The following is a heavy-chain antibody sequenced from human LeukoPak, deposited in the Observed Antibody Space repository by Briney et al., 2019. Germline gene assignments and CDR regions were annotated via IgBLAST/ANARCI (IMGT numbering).Heavy chain of an antibody. V-gene: IGHV2-5*02. Sequence: SGPTLVKPTQTLTLTCTFSGFSLSTSGVGVGWIRQPPGKALEWPALIYWDDDKRYSPSLKSRLTITKDTSKNQVVLTMTNMDPVDTATYYCAHSPDILTPHYYDSSGPYFDYWGQGTLVTVSS. J-gene: IGHJ4*02. CDR2: IYWDDDK. D-gene: IGHD3-22*01. CDR3: AHSPDILTPHYYDSSGPYFDY. CDR1: GFSLSTSGVG.